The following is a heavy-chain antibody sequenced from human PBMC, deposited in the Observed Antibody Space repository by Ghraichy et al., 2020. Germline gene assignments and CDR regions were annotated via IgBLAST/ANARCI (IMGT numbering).Heavy chain of an antibody. Sequence: GSLRLSCAASGFTVSSNYMSWVRQAPGKGLEWVSVIYSGGSTYYADSVKGRFTISRDNSKNTLYLQMNSLRAEDTAVYYCARRSGLDTYYYYYMDVWGKGTTVTVSS. CDR1: GFTVSSNY. CDR2: IYSGGST. D-gene: IGHD6-6*01. V-gene: IGHV3-53*01. CDR3: ARRSGLDTYYYYYMDV. J-gene: IGHJ6*03.